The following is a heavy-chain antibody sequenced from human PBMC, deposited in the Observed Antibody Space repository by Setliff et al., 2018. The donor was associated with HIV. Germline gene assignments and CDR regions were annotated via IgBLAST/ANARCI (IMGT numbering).Heavy chain of an antibody. V-gene: IGHV3-15*01. J-gene: IGHJ6*03. CDR3: AKDWGSRLSYSFYYMDV. CDR1: GFTFTNAW. CDR2: IKSKGYGSAT. D-gene: IGHD3-16*01. Sequence: PGGSLRLSCAASGFTFTNAWMSWVRQAPGKGLEWVGRIKSKGYGSATAYAASVKGRFTISRDNSRNTLYLQMNSLRTEDTAVYYCAKDWGSRLSYSFYYMDVWGKGTTVTVSS.